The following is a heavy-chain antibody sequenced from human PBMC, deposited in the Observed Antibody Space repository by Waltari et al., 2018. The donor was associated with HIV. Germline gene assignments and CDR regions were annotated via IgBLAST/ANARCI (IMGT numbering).Heavy chain of an antibody. Sequence: EVQLVESGGGLVQPGGSLRLSCAASGFTFSRYWMTWVRQAPGKGLEWVANIKQDGSEKYYVDSVKGRFTISRDNAKSSLYLQMNSLRAEDTAMYYCASALYYYYGMDVWGQGTTVTVFS. CDR2: IKQDGSEK. V-gene: IGHV3-7*01. CDR3: ASALYYYYGMDV. J-gene: IGHJ6*02. CDR1: GFTFSRYW.